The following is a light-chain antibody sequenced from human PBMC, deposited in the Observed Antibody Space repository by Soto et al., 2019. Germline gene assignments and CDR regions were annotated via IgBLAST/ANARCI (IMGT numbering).Light chain of an antibody. Sequence: EIVLTQSPGSLSLSPGERATLSCRASQSVSSSYLAWYQQKPGQAPRLLMYGASSRATGIPDRFNGSGSGTDFTLTISRLEPEDFAVYYCQQYGSSPQTFGQGTKVEIK. CDR3: QQYGSSPQT. V-gene: IGKV3-20*01. J-gene: IGKJ1*01. CDR1: QSVSSSY. CDR2: GAS.